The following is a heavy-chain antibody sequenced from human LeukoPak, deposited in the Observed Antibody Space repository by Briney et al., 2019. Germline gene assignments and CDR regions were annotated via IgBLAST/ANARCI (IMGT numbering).Heavy chain of an antibody. J-gene: IGHJ6*03. CDR2: IYHSGST. V-gene: IGHV4-4*02. CDR1: GGSISSSNW. D-gene: IGHD5-24*01. Sequence: SETLSLTCAVSGGSISSSNWWSWVRQPPGKGLEWIGEIYHSGSTNYNPSLKSRVTISVDTSKNQFSLKLSSVTAADTAIYYCARDRWDGEWLQYPAYYMDVWGKGTTVTVSS. CDR3: ARDRWDGEWLQYPAYYMDV.